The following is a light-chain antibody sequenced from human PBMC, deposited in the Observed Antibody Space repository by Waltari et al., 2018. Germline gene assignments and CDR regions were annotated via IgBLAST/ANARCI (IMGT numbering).Light chain of an antibody. CDR2: AVS. CDR1: SSDVGTYKR. V-gene: IGLV2-23*02. Sequence: QSALTQPASVSGSPGQSITISCTGTSSDVGTYKRVSWYQQHPGKAPKLMIYAVSKRPSAVSDRLAGSKSGYMASLTISGLQPEDEAEYFCSSYAGSSKGVFGGGTKVTVL. J-gene: IGLJ2*01. CDR3: SSYAGSSKGV.